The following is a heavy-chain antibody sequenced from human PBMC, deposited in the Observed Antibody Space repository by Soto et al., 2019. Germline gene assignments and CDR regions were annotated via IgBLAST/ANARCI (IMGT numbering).Heavy chain of an antibody. CDR2: IKQDGSEK. D-gene: IGHD2-2*01. CDR1: AFAFSSYW. V-gene: IGHV3-7*01. J-gene: IGHJ6*02. CDR3: AKVGCSSTSCPGYYGMDV. Sequence: GGSVSLACAASAFAFSSYWIIWVRQAPGKGLEWVANIKQDGSEKYYADSVKGRFTISRDNSKNTLYLQMNSLRAEDTAVYYCAKVGCSSTSCPGYYGMDVWGQGTTVTVSS.